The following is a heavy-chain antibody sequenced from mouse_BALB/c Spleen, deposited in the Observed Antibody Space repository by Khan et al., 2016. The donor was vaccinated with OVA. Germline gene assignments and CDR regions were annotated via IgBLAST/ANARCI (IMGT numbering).Heavy chain of an antibody. J-gene: IGHJ2*01. D-gene: IGHD2-12*01. Sequence: QVQLKQSGPGLVQPSQSLSITCTVSGFSLTNYGVHWVRQSPGKGLEWLGMIWSGGSTDYNATFISRLSISKDNSKSQVFFKMKSLEGNDTAIYYCARNRNSYFDYWGQGTTLTVSS. V-gene: IGHV2-2*02. CDR3: ARNRNSYFDY. CDR2: IWSGGST. CDR1: GFSLTNYG.